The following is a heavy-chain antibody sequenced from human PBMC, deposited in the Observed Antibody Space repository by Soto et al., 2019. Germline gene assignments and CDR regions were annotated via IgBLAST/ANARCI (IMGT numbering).Heavy chain of an antibody. D-gene: IGHD1-1*01. CDR1: GYSFASHG. J-gene: IGHJ3*02. CDR3: ARSRATTVAFDI. Sequence: QIQLVQSGAEVKKPGASVKVSCKASGYSFASHGISWVRQAPGQGLEWMGWISAYNGKTQYAEKFQGRVTIIADESTSTAYMELSSLRSEDTAIYYCARSRATTVAFDIWGQGTLVTVSS. V-gene: IGHV1-18*04. CDR2: ISAYNGKT.